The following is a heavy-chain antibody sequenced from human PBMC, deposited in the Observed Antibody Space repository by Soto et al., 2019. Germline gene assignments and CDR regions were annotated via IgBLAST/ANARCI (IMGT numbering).Heavy chain of an antibody. CDR2: FDPEDGET. D-gene: IGHD2-2*01. CDR1: GYALTELS. Sequence: GASVKVSCKVSGYALTELSMHWVRQAPGKGLEWMGGFDPEDGETIYAQKFQGRVTMTEDTSTDTAYMELSSLRSEDTAVYYCASHQIHTYNWFDPWGQGTLVTVSS. CDR3: ASHQIHTYNWFDP. J-gene: IGHJ5*02. V-gene: IGHV1-24*01.